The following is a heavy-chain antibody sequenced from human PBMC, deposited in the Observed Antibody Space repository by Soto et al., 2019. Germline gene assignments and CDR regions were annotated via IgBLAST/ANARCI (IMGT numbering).Heavy chain of an antibody. J-gene: IGHJ4*02. V-gene: IGHV2-5*02. D-gene: IGHD6-6*01. Sequence: QITLKESGPTLVKPTQTLTLTCTFSGFSLSTSGVGVGWIRQPPGKALEWLALIYWDDDKRYSPYLKSRVTITKDTSKNQVVLTMTNMDPVDTDTYYCSHFEYSSSNYWGQGTLVTVSS. CDR1: GFSLSTSGVG. CDR2: IYWDDDK. CDR3: SHFEYSSSNY.